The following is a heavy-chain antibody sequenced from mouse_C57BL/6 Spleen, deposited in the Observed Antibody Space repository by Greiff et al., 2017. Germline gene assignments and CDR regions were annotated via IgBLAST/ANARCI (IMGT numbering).Heavy chain of an antibody. CDR2: INPNYGTT. CDR1: GYSFTDYY. Sequence: VQLQQSGPELVKPGASVKISCKASGYSFTDYYMNWVKQSNGKSLEWIGVINPNYGTTSYNQKFKGKATLTVDQSSSPAYMQLNSLTSEDSAVXSCARSGDYDGFAYWGQGTLVTVSA. D-gene: IGHD2-4*01. CDR3: ARSGDYDGFAY. J-gene: IGHJ3*01. V-gene: IGHV1-39*01.